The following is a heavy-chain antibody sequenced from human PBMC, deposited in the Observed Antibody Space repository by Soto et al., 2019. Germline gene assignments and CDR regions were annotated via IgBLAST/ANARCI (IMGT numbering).Heavy chain of an antibody. D-gene: IGHD3-10*01. J-gene: IGHJ6*02. V-gene: IGHV3-30-3*01. CDR2: ISYDGNSK. CDR1: GFTFSTHA. CDR3: ARDLIWFGERVFRTHMDV. Sequence: QVQLVESGGGVVQPGRSLRLSCAASGFTFSTHAMHWVRQAPGKGLEWVAVISYDGNSKYYADSAKGRFTISRDNSKNTLYLQMNSLRAEDTAVYYCARDLIWFGERVFRTHMDVWGQGTTVTVSS.